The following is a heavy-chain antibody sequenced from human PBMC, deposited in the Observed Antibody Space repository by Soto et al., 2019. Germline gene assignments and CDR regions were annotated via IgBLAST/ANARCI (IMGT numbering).Heavy chain of an antibody. D-gene: IGHD1-26*01. Sequence: EVQLVESGGGLVQPGGSLRLSCAASGFTFSSYWMHWVRQAPGKGLVWVSRMNSDGSTTSYADSVKGPFTISSANANNTVYLQMNCLTAEEAAVDYCARVVRGFWYFVLWGRGTLVTVSS. CDR3: ARVVRGFWYFVL. CDR2: MNSDGSTT. V-gene: IGHV3-74*01. J-gene: IGHJ2*01. CDR1: GFTFSSYW.